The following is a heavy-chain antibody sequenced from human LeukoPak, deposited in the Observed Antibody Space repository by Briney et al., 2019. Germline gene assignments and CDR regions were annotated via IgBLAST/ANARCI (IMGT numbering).Heavy chain of an antibody. CDR1: GGSISSYY. CDR3: ARDTYSSGWYGMTNWFDP. CDR2: IYYSGST. Sequence: SETLSLTCTVSGGSISSYYWSWIRQPPGKGLEWIGYIYYSGSTNYDPSLKSRVTISVDTSKNQFSLKLSSVTAADTAVYYCARDTYSSGWYGMTNWFDPWGQGTLVTVSS. V-gene: IGHV4-59*01. D-gene: IGHD6-19*01. J-gene: IGHJ5*02.